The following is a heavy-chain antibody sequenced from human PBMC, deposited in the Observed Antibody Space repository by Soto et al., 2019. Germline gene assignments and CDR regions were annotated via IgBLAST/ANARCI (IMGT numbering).Heavy chain of an antibody. CDR2: IWYDGSNK. V-gene: IGHV3-33*01. D-gene: IGHD6-13*01. CDR1: GFTFSSYG. CDR3: ARDGYSEYYFDY. J-gene: IGHJ4*02. Sequence: GGSLRLSCAASGFTFSSYGMHWVRQAPGKGLEWVAVIWYDGSNKYYADSVKGRFTISRDNSKNTLYLQMNSLRAEDTAVYYGARDGYSEYYFDYWGQGTLVTVSS.